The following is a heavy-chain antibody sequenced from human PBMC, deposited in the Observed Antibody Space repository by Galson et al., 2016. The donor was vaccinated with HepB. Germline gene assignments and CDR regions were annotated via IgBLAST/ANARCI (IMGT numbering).Heavy chain of an antibody. D-gene: IGHD3-10*01. CDR3: ARGPLWFGDIDS. Sequence: SETLSLTCTVSGSSISSYFWSWIRQPPGKGLEWIGYIFDTGSTKYNPSLEGRVTISVDTSKKQFSLKLNPVTAVDTAVYYCARGPLWFGDIDSWGQGTLVTVSP. CDR1: GSSISSYF. V-gene: IGHV4-59*01. CDR2: IFDTGST. J-gene: IGHJ4*02.